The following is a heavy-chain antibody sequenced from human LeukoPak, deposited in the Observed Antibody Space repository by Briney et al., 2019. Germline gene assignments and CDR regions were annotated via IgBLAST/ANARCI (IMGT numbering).Heavy chain of an antibody. V-gene: IGHV4-38-2*01. CDR2: IYYSGST. Sequence: GSLRLSCAASGFTFSSYSMNWVRQPPGKGLEWIGSIYYSGSTYYNPSLKSRVTISVDTSKNQFSLKLSSVTAADTAVYYCVKGNWYFDYWGQGTLVTVSS. CDR3: VKGNWYFDY. J-gene: IGHJ4*02. CDR1: GFTFSSYS. D-gene: IGHD1-1*01.